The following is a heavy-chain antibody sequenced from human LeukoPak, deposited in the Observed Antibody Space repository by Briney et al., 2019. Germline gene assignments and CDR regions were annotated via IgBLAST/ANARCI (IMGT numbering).Heavy chain of an antibody. J-gene: IGHJ4*02. CDR1: GLSFSSYW. V-gene: IGHV3-21*04. D-gene: IGHD3/OR15-3a*01. Sequence: GGSLRLSCAASGLSFSSYWMTWVRQAPGKGLEWVSSISGLSTYIYYPDSMKGRFTISRDNAKNSLFLQVSSLRAEDTAVYFCARSAGTGGPYYFDYWGQGSLVTVSS. CDR2: ISGLSTYI. CDR3: ARSAGTGGPYYFDY.